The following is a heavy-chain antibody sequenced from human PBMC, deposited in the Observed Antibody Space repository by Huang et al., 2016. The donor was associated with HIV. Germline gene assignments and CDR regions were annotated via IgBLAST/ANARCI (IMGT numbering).Heavy chain of an antibody. CDR3: ARVESRRYYDSSGYYY. J-gene: IGHJ4*02. Sequence: QVQLVQSGAEVKKPGSSVKVSCKASGGTFSSYAISWVRQAPGQGLEWMGGISPIFGTANYAKKFQGRVTITADESTSTAYMELSSLRSEDTAVYYCARVESRRYYDSSGYYYWGQGTLVTVSS. CDR2: ISPIFGTA. D-gene: IGHD3-22*01. CDR1: GGTFSSYA. V-gene: IGHV1-69*01.